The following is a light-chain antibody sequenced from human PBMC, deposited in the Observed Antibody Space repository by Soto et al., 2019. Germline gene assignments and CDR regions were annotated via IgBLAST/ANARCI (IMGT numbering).Light chain of an antibody. CDR3: CSFARSTTFYV. CDR1: SSDVGSSNL. V-gene: IGLV2-23*01. CDR2: EGD. J-gene: IGLJ1*01. Sequence: QSALTRAASVSGSPGQSITISCSGTSSDVGSSNLVSWYQQHPGKAPKLIIFEGDRRPSGVSGRFSGSKSGNTASLTISGLQAEDEADYYCCSFARSTTFYVFGTGTKVTVL.